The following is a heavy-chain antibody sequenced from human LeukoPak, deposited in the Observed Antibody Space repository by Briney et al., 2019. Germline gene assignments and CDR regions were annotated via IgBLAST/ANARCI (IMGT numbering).Heavy chain of an antibody. CDR3: ARSDGGFDY. J-gene: IGHJ4*02. Sequence: QPGGSLRLSCAASRFTFSSYWMHWVRQAPGKGLVWVSHIINDGSRTTYADSVKGRFTISRDNAKNMVYLQMNSLRAEDTAVYYCARSDGGFDYWGQGTLVTVSA. D-gene: IGHD5-24*01. CDR2: IINDGSRT. CDR1: RFTFSSYW. V-gene: IGHV3-74*03.